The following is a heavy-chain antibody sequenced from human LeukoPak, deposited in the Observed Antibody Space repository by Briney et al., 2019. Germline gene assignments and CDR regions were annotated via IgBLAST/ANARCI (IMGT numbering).Heavy chain of an antibody. Sequence: GGSLRLSCLASKFTFNNYAMTWVRQAPGKGLEWVSSISGSGDNMDYADSVKGRFTVSRDNAKNSLYLQMNSLRVEDTAVYYCARDPINIATAANGFDYWGQGTLVTVSS. CDR1: KFTFNNYA. CDR2: ISGSGDNM. CDR3: ARDPINIATAANGFDY. V-gene: IGHV3-21*01. D-gene: IGHD6-13*01. J-gene: IGHJ4*02.